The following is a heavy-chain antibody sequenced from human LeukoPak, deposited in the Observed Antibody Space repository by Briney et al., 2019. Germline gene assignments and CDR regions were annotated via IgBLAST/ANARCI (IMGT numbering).Heavy chain of an antibody. CDR3: ASSDYDAFDI. Sequence: ASVNVSCKASGYPFTSYGIRWVRQAPARGLEWMGWISAYNGNTNYAQKLQGRVTMTTDTSTSTAYMELRSLRSDDTAVYYCASSDYDAFDIWGQGTMVTVSS. J-gene: IGHJ3*02. CDR2: ISAYNGNT. V-gene: IGHV1-18*01. CDR1: GYPFTSYG. D-gene: IGHD4-11*01.